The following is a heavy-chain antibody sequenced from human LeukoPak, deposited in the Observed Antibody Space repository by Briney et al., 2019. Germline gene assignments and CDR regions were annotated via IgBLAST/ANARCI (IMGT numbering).Heavy chain of an antibody. CDR3: AELYGSGSYSGY. CDR2: IKQDGSEK. Sequence: PGGSLRLSCAASGFTFSSYAMSWVRQAPGKGLEWVANIKQDGSEKYYVDSVKGRFTISRDNAKNSLYLQMNSLRAEDTAVYYCAELYGSGSYSGYWGQGTLVTVSS. J-gene: IGHJ4*02. D-gene: IGHD3-10*01. V-gene: IGHV3-7*01. CDR1: GFTFSSYA.